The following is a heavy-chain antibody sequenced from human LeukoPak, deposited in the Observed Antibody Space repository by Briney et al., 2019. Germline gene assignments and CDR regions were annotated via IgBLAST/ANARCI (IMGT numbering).Heavy chain of an antibody. J-gene: IGHJ5*02. Sequence: SETLSLTCAVYGVSFSGYYWSWIRQPPGKGLEWIGEINHSGSTNYNPSLKSRVTVSVDTSKNQFSLKLSSVTAADTAVYYCAREGIVVVPAAKDWFDPGGQGTLVTVSS. CDR3: AREGIVVVPAAKDWFDP. D-gene: IGHD2-2*01. V-gene: IGHV4-34*01. CDR2: INHSGST. CDR1: GVSFSGYY.